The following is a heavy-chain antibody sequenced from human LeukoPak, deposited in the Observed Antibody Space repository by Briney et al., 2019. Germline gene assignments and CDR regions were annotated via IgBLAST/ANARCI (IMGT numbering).Heavy chain of an antibody. CDR1: GFTFSGYG. V-gene: IGHV3-23*01. Sequence: GGSLRLSCAASGFTFSGYGMSWVRQAPGKGLEWVSAISGSGGSTYYADSVKGRFTISRDNSKNTLYLQMNSLRAEETAVYYCAKDGSRRSLDYWGQGTLVTVSS. J-gene: IGHJ4*02. CDR3: AKDGSRRSLDY. CDR2: ISGSGGST. D-gene: IGHD3-10*01.